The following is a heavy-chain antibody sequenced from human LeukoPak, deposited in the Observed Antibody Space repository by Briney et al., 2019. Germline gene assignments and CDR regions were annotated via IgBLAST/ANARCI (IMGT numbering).Heavy chain of an antibody. Sequence: GASVKVSCKASGGTFSSYAISWVRQAPGQGLEWMGRIIPILGIANYAQKFQGRVTITADKSTSTAYMELSSLRSEDTAVYYCARNLYCNTSSCSDWGQGSLVTVSS. D-gene: IGHD2/OR15-2a*01. CDR3: ARNLYCNTSSCSD. J-gene: IGHJ4*02. CDR2: IIPILGIA. V-gene: IGHV1-69*04. CDR1: GGTFSSYA.